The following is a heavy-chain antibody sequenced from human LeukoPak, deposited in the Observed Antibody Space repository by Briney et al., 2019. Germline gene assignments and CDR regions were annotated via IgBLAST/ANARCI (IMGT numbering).Heavy chain of an antibody. Sequence: SETLSLTCSVSGDDVSSFYWTWIRQSPGRGLEWIGNIHYSGSSIYNPSLRSRITMSTDTSKRQFFLKLTSVTAADTAVYYCVLAPNSNWFDFWGQGTLVTVSS. J-gene: IGHJ4*02. D-gene: IGHD2-15*01. CDR2: IHYSGSS. CDR1: GDDVSSFY. CDR3: VLAPNSNWFDF. V-gene: IGHV4-59*08.